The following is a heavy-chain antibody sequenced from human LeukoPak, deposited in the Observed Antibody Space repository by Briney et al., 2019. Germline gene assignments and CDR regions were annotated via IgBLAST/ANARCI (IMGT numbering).Heavy chain of an antibody. CDR2: IYYTGAT. J-gene: IGHJ4*02. D-gene: IGHD1-26*01. Sequence: SETLSLTCTVSGGSVSGYYWSWIRQPPGKGLEWIGYIYYTGATLYSPSLKSRVTMSVDTTENQFSLRLSSVTAADTAVYYCARHDAVPGIRRGYDFWGQGTLVTVFS. CDR3: ARHDAVPGIRRGYDF. V-gene: IGHV4-59*08. CDR1: GGSVSGYY.